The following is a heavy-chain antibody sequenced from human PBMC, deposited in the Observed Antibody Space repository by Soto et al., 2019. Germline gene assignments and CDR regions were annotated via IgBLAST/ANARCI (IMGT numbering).Heavy chain of an antibody. CDR2: ISYDGSNK. CDR1: GFTFSSYG. J-gene: IGHJ6*02. D-gene: IGHD2-15*01. Sequence: QVQLVESGGGVVQPGRSLRLSCAASGFTFSSYGMHWVRQAPGKGLEWVAGISYDGSNKYYADSVKGRFTISRDNSKNTLYLQMNSLRAEDTAVYYCAKAGDSPGTGYYYYGMDVWGQGTTVTVSS. V-gene: IGHV3-30*18. CDR3: AKAGDSPGTGYYYYGMDV.